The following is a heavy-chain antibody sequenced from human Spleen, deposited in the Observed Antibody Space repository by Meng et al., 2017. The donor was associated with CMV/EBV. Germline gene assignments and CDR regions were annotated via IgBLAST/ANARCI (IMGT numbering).Heavy chain of an antibody. D-gene: IGHD2-2*02. CDR1: GFTFSDHT. V-gene: IGHV3-30*04. CDR3: AREGYTLGRFGAFDI. Sequence: LSLTCAASGFTFSDHTMNWVRQAPGKGLEWVADISYDGNDKYYADSVKGRFTISRDNSKNTLYLQMNSLRAEDSAVYFCAREGYTLGRFGAFDIWGQGTMVTVSS. CDR2: ISYDGNDK. J-gene: IGHJ3*02.